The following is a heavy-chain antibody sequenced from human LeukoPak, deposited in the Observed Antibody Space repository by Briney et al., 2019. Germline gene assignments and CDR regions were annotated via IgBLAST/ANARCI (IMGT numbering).Heavy chain of an antibody. J-gene: IGHJ4*02. CDR3: VREPLDGEGATIFDY. V-gene: IGHV1-8*01. CDR2: MNPNSGNT. D-gene: IGHD1-26*01. Sequence: GASVKVSCQASGYTFTSYDINWVRQATGKGLEWMGWMNPNSGNTGYAQRFQGRVTMTRNPSISTAYMELSGLRSEDTAVYYCVREPLDGEGATIFDYWGQGTLVTVSS. CDR1: GYTFTSYD.